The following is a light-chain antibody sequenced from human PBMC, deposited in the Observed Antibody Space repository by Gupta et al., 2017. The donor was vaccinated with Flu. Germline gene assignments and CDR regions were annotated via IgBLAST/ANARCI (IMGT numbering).Light chain of an antibody. J-gene: IGLJ3*02. Sequence: QSVLTQPPSASGTPGQRVTISCSGSSSNIGSNTVNWYQQLPGTAPKLLINNNNQRPSGVPDRFSASKSGTSASLAISGLQAEDEADYYCAAWDDSRNVWVFGGGTKLTVL. CDR1: SSNIGSNT. CDR2: NNN. V-gene: IGLV1-44*01. CDR3: AAWDDSRNVWV.